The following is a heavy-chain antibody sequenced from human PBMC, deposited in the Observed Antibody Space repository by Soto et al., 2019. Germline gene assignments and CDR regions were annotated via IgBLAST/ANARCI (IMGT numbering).Heavy chain of an antibody. D-gene: IGHD3-22*01. CDR2: ISYSGSA. Sequence: PSETLSLTCTVSGGSISSSNYYWGWIRQPPGKGLEWIGTISYSGSAYYNPSLKSRVTISEDTSKNQFSLKMSSVTAADTAVYYCARIDSSISITSDWYFDLWGRGTLVTVSS. CDR3: ARIDSSISITSDWYFDL. CDR1: GGSISSSNYY. V-gene: IGHV4-39*01. J-gene: IGHJ2*01.